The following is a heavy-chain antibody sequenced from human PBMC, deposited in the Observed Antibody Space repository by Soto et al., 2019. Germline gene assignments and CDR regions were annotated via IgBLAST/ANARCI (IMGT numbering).Heavy chain of an antibody. V-gene: IGHV3-11*01. D-gene: IGHD2-15*01. J-gene: IGHJ4*02. CDR1: GFTFSDYF. CDR2: ISSSGTTI. CDR3: ARDSGRCYSGFDS. Sequence: QVQLVESGGGLVKPGGSPRLSCAASGFTFSDYFMTWIRQAPGKGLEWVSYISSSGTTIFYADSVQGRFTISRDNAKKSLYLEINSLRAEDTVVYYCARDSGRCYSGFDSWGKGTLVTVSS.